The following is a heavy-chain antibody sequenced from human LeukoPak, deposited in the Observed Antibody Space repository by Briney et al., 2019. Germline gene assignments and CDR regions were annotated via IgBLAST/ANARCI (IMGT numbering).Heavy chain of an antibody. Sequence: ASVKVSCKASGYTFTGYYMHWVRQAPGQGLEYMGSINPNSGGTKSAQKFQGRVTMTRDTSISTGYMELSGLASDDAAVYYCARTSVEVGQNYYGMDVWGQGTTVTVSS. CDR2: INPNSGGT. CDR1: GYTFTGYY. V-gene: IGHV1-2*02. D-gene: IGHD3-22*01. J-gene: IGHJ6*02. CDR3: ARTSVEVGQNYYGMDV.